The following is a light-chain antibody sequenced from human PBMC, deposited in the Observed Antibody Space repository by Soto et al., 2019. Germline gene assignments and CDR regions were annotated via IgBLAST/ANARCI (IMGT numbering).Light chain of an antibody. V-gene: IGKV3-20*01. CDR2: GAS. J-gene: IGKJ4*01. CDR1: QSVSSNY. Sequence: EIVLTQSPGTLSLSPGGRASLSCRASQSVSSNYLASYQQKPGQTPRLLIYGASSRATGIPDRFSGSGSGTDFTLTISRLEPEDFGVYYCQQYGSSPLTFGGGTKVDIK. CDR3: QQYGSSPLT.